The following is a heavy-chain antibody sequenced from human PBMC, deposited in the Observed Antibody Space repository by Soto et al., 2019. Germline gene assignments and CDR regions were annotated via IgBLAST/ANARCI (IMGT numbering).Heavy chain of an antibody. CDR3: AKEASVPSFGEFWFFDL. CDR1: GFTFNKYG. V-gene: IGHV3-23*01. J-gene: IGHJ2*01. Sequence: EVQLLESGGGLVQPGGSLRLSCSGSGFTFNKYGMTWVRQAPEKGLEWVSSVSGDGETTYYADSVRGRFTISRDNSKDTVSVQMKSLRAEDTAVYYCAKEASVPSFGEFWFFDLWGRDTQVTVSS. D-gene: IGHD3-10*01. CDR2: VSGDGETT.